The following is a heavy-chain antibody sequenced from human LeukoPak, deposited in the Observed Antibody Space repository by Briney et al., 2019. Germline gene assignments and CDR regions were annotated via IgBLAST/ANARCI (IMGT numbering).Heavy chain of an antibody. D-gene: IGHD3-22*01. J-gene: IGHJ4*02. CDR2: IIPIFDTT. Sequence: SVKVSCKASGNTFTNNGISWVRQAPGQGLEWMGGIIPIFDTTNYAQKFQGRVTITADESTSTVYMELSSLRSEDTAIYYCARGARTFYYDISGYSLDGGWGQGTLVTVSS. CDR3: ARGARTFYYDISGYSLDGG. CDR1: GNTFTNNG. V-gene: IGHV1-69*13.